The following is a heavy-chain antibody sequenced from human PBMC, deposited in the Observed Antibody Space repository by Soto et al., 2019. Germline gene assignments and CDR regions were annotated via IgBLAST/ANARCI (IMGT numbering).Heavy chain of an antibody. D-gene: IGHD2-15*01. CDR1: GYTFTGYY. V-gene: IGHV1-2*02. Sequence: GASVKVSCKASGYTFTGYYMHWVRQAPGQGLAWMGWINPNSGGTNYAQKFQGRVTMTRDTSISTAYMELSRLRSDDTAVYYCARDDVVVVAATLLHYYYGMDVWGQGTTVTVSS. CDR2: INPNSGGT. CDR3: ARDDVVVVAATLLHYYYGMDV. J-gene: IGHJ6*02.